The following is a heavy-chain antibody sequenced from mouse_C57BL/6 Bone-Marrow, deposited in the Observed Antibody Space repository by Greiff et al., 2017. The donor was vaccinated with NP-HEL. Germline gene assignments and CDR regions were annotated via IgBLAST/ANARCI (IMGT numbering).Heavy chain of an antibody. CDR3: AREGYYYGSSSFAY. J-gene: IGHJ3*01. V-gene: IGHV3-1*01. CDR1: GYSITSGYD. CDR2: ISYSGST. D-gene: IGHD1-1*01. Sequence: EVKLMESGPGMVKPSQSLSLPCTVTGYSITSGYDWHWIRHFPGNKLEWMGYISYSGSTNYNPSLKSRISITHDTSKNHFFLKLNSVTTEDTATYYCAREGYYYGSSSFAYWGQGTLVTVSA.